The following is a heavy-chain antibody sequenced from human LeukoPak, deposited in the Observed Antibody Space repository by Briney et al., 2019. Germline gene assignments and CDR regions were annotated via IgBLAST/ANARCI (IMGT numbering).Heavy chain of an antibody. V-gene: IGHV3-7*01. CDR2: IKQDGSEK. Sequence: GGSLRLSCAACEFTFSNYWMSWVRQAPGQGLNWVANIKQDGSEKQYVESVKGRFTISRDNAKNSLYLQMNSLRAEDTAVYYCATSVMVYYYYGMDVWGKGTTVTVSS. CDR1: EFTFSNYW. CDR3: ATSVMVYYYYGMDV. D-gene: IGHD2-8*01. J-gene: IGHJ6*04.